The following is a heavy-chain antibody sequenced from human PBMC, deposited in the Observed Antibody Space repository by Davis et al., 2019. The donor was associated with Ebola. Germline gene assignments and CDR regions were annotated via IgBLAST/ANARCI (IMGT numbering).Heavy chain of an antibody. V-gene: IGHV4-59*01. CDR2: IYYSGST. CDR1: GGSISSYY. J-gene: IGHJ4*02. Sequence: MPSETLSLTCTVSGGSISSYYWSWIRQPPGKGLEWIGYIYYSGSTNYNPSLKSRVTISVDTSKNQFSLKLSSVTAADTAVYYCARHGSGSSPARDWGQGTLVTVSS. D-gene: IGHD6-13*01. CDR3: ARHGSGSSPARD.